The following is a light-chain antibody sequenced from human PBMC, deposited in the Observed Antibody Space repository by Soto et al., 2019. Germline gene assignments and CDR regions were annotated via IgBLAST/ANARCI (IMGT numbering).Light chain of an antibody. CDR3: QHRSNWPLT. V-gene: IGKV3-11*01. Sequence: EIVLTQSPATLSLSPGEGATLSCRASQSVSSYLDWYQQKPGQAPRRLIFDATNRATGIPARFSGSGSGTDFTLTISSLEPEDFAVYYCQHRSNWPLTFGGGTKVEIK. CDR2: DAT. J-gene: IGKJ4*01. CDR1: QSVSSY.